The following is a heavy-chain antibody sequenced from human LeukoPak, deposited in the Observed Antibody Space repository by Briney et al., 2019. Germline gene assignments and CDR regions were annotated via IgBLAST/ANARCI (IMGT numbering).Heavy chain of an antibody. CDR2: IYYSGST. J-gene: IGHJ4*02. D-gene: IGHD3-3*01. Sequence: SETLSLTCTVSGGSISSSSYYWGWIRQPPGKGLEWIGSIYYSGSTYYNPSLKSRVTISVDTSKNQFSLKLSSVTAADTAVYYCARYTIFGVVTKKYYFDYWGQGTLVTVSS. CDR1: GGSISSSSYY. V-gene: IGHV4-39*01. CDR3: ARYTIFGVVTKKYYFDY.